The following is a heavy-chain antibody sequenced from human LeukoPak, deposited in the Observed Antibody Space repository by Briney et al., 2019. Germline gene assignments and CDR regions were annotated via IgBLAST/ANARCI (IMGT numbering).Heavy chain of an antibody. J-gene: IGHJ4*02. D-gene: IGHD3-3*01. CDR2: IYYSGSA. CDR1: GNSVSSSSFY. V-gene: IGHV4-39*01. CDR3: VSTLRFLPYRRFDY. Sequence: SETLSLTCTVSGNSVSSSSFYWGWIRQPPGKGLEWIGSIYYSGSAYYNPSLKSRVTISGDASRNQFSLRLSSVTAADTAVYYCVSTLRFLPYRRFDYWGQGTLVTVSS.